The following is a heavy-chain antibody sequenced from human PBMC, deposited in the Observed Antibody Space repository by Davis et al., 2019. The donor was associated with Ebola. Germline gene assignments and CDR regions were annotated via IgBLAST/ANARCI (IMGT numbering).Heavy chain of an antibody. CDR1: GFTFSSYD. CDR2: IGTAGDT. D-gene: IGHD6-19*01. Sequence: GGSLRLSCAASGFTFSSYDMHWVRQATGKGLEWVSAIGTAGDTYYPGSVKGRFTISRENAKNSLYLQMNSLRAGDTAVYYCARELHSSGWYGDYYGMDVWGQGTTVTVSS. V-gene: IGHV3-13*01. J-gene: IGHJ6*02. CDR3: ARELHSSGWYGDYYGMDV.